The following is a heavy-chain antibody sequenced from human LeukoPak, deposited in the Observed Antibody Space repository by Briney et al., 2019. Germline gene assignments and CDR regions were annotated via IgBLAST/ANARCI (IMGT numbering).Heavy chain of an antibody. V-gene: IGHV3-23*01. Sequence: PWGSLRLSCVASGFSFNNYAMNWVRQAPGKGLEWVSLIIGSSGSTSYADSVKGRFTTSRDKSKNTLYLQMNSLRAEDTAVYYCAKGAYDYIEIAYFDYWGQGSLVTVSS. J-gene: IGHJ4*02. D-gene: IGHD5-12*01. CDR2: IIGSSGST. CDR3: AKGAYDYIEIAYFDY. CDR1: GFSFNNYA.